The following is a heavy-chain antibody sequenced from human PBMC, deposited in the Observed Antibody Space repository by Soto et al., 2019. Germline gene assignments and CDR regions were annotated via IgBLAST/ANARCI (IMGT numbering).Heavy chain of an antibody. J-gene: IGHJ5*02. D-gene: IGHD3-22*01. Sequence: GGSLRLSCAASGFTVSSNYMSWVRQAPGKGLEWVSVIYSGGSTYYADSVQGRFTISRDNSKNTLYLQMNSLRAEDTAVYYCARGFLKYYYDSSGYYWFDPWGQGTRVAVSS. V-gene: IGHV3-53*01. CDR3: ARGFLKYYYDSSGYYWFDP. CDR1: GFTVSSNY. CDR2: IYSGGST.